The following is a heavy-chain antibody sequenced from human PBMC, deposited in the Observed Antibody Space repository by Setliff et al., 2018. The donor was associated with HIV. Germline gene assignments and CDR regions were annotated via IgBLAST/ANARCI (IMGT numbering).Heavy chain of an antibody. CDR2: IYPGDSDT. Sequence: GESLKISCKASGYRFTSYWIAWVRQMPGKGLEWMGIIYPGDSDTRYSPSFQGQVTISVDKSISTAYLQWNSLKASDTAIYYCARALDFLTEQLNWFFPDYWGQGMLVTVSS. CDR3: ARALDFLTEQLNWFFPDY. V-gene: IGHV5-51*01. J-gene: IGHJ4*02. D-gene: IGHD3-9*01. CDR1: GYRFTSYW.